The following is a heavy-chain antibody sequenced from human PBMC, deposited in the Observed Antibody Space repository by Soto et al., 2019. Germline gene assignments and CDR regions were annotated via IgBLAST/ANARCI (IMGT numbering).Heavy chain of an antibody. Sequence: PSETLSLTCAVYGGSFSGYYWSWIRQPPGKGLEWIGEINHSGSTNYNPSLKSRVTISVDTSKNQFSLKLSSVTAADTAVYYCARGYGTATRSTTVRNKYYYGMDVWGQGTTVTVSS. D-gene: IGHD1-1*01. CDR2: INHSGST. CDR1: GGSFSGYY. CDR3: ARGYGTATRSTTVRNKYYYGMDV. V-gene: IGHV4-34*01. J-gene: IGHJ6*02.